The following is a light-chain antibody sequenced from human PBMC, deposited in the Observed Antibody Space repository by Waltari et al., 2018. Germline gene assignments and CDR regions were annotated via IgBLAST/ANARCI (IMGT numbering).Light chain of an antibody. Sequence: EIVLTQSPATLSLSPGERATLPCRASQSVSNFLAWYQQKPGQAPRLLIYEASTRATGIPARFSGSGSGTDFTLTISSLEPEDFAVYYCQQRSNWPPLTFGGGTKVEIK. CDR3: QQRSNWPPLT. CDR2: EAS. J-gene: IGKJ4*01. V-gene: IGKV3-11*01. CDR1: QSVSNF.